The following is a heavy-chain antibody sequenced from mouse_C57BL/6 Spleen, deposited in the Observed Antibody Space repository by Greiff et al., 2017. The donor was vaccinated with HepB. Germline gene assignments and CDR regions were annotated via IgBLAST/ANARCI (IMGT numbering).Heavy chain of an antibody. D-gene: IGHD2-1*01. J-gene: IGHJ2*01. V-gene: IGHV1-82*01. CDR1: GYAFSSSW. CDR2: IYPGDGDT. CDR3: ALYGNSYFDY. Sequence: QVQLKQSGPELVKPGASVKISCKASGYAFSSSWMNWVKQRPGKGLEWIGRIYPGDGDTNYNGKFKGKATLTADKSSSTAYMQLSSLTSEDSAVYFCALYGNSYFDYWGQGTTLTVSS.